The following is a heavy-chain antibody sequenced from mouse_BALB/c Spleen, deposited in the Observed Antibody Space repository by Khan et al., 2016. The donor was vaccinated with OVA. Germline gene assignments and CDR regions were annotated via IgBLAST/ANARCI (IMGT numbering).Heavy chain of an antibody. CDR2: ISYSGVT. CDR3: ARGNYYGYYFDY. Sequence: EVQLQESGPGLVKPSQSLSLTCTVTGYSITSGYAWNWIRQFPGNKLDWMGYISYSGVTSYTPSLKSRISITRDTSKNQFFLQLNSVTTEDPATYYCARGNYYGYYFDYWGQGTTLTVSS. V-gene: IGHV3-2*02. J-gene: IGHJ2*01. D-gene: IGHD1-1*01. CDR1: GYSITSGYA.